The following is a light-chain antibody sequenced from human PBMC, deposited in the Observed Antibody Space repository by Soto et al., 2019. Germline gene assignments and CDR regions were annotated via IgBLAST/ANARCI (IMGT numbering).Light chain of an antibody. V-gene: IGKV3D-20*02. CDR2: AAS. Sequence: ELVLTQSPGTLPLSPGERATLSCRASQSLRSSYLAWYKQKPGQAPRILIYAASSRATGIPDRFSGSGSETDFTLTISRLEPEEFAVYYCQQRSNWPTFGQGTTLELK. J-gene: IGKJ1*01. CDR3: QQRSNWPT. CDR1: QSLRSSY.